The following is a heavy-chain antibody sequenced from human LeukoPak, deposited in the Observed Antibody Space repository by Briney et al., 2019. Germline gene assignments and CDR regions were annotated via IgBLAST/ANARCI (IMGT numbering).Heavy chain of an antibody. D-gene: IGHD2-2*02. CDR2: IIPIFGTA. Sequence: ASVKVSCKASGGTFSSYAISWVRQAPGQGLEWMGGIIPIFGTANYAQKFQGRVTITADESTSTAYMELSSLRSEDTAVYYCARTNQDIVVVPAAIGLYNWFDPWGQGTLVTVSS. CDR3: ARTNQDIVVVPAAIGLYNWFDP. J-gene: IGHJ5*02. CDR1: GGTFSSYA. V-gene: IGHV1-69*13.